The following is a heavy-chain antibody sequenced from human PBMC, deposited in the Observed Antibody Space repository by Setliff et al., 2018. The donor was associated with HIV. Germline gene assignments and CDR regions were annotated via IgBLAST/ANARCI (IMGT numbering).Heavy chain of an antibody. J-gene: IGHJ6*02. D-gene: IGHD1-26*01. V-gene: IGHV4-30-4*08. CDR3: ATQFIDPYGMDV. CDR2: TFHTRYT. CDR1: GDSIRSGDYY. Sequence: SETLSLTCTVSGDSIRSGDYYWSWIRQSPEKGLEWIGYTFHTRYTYYNPSLKSRIIISVDLSRNQLSLGLTSVTAADTAIYYCATQFIDPYGMDVWGQGTTVTVSS.